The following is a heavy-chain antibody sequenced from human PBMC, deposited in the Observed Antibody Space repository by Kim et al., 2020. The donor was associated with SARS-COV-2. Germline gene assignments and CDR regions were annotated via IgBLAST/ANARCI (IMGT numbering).Heavy chain of an antibody. V-gene: IGHV3-21*06. J-gene: IGHJ4*02. D-gene: IGHD3-16*01. Sequence: GGSLRLSCAASGFSFSSYSMDWVRQAPGKGLEWVSSISGSGKIIIYAASVKGRFTVSSNNANNSLYLEMNSLSAEDTALYYCATDGQSAVWIYWGQGTLVTVSS. CDR3: ATDGQSAVWIY. CDR2: ISGSGKII. CDR1: GFSFSSYS.